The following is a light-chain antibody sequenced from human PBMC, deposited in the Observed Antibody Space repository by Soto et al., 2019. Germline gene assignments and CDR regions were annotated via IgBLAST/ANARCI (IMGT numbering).Light chain of an antibody. CDR3: QTWGTGLYVV. Sequence: QLVLTQSPSASASLGASVKLTCTLSSGHSNYAIAWHQQQPEKGTRYLMKLNSDGSHSKGDGIPDRFSGSSSGSERYLTISSLQSEDEADYYCQTWGTGLYVVFGGGTKVTVL. CDR2: LNSDGSH. J-gene: IGLJ2*01. V-gene: IGLV4-69*01. CDR1: SGHSNYA.